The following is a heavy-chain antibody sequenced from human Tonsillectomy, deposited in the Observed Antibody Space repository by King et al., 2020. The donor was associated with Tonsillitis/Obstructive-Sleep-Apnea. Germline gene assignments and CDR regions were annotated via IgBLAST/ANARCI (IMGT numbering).Heavy chain of an antibody. CDR3: VSGSWGFCTSTSCYPDY. D-gene: IGHD2-2*01. Sequence: QLVQSGAEVKKPGASVKVSCTASGYTFTSYDINWVRQATGQGLEWMGWMNPNSGNTGYAQKFQGRVTMTRHTSISTAYMELSSLRSDDTAVYYCVSGSWGFCTSTSCYPDYWGQGTLVTVSS. CDR2: MNPNSGNT. J-gene: IGHJ4*02. CDR1: GYTFTSYD. V-gene: IGHV1-8*01.